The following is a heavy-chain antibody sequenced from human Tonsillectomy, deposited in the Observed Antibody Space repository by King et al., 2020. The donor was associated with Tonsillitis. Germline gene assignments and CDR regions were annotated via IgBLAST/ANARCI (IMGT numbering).Heavy chain of an antibody. J-gene: IGHJ3*02. CDR2: IYNDGST. CDR1: GFTVSSKH. CDR3: ARVGYDSSCYIRINEGFDI. V-gene: IGHV3-53*04. D-gene: IGHD3-22*01. Sequence: VQLVESGGGLVQPGGSLRLSCAASGFTVSSKHMSWVRQAPGKGLEWVSVIYNDGSTYYADSVKGRFTISRHNCKSTLYIQMNSLRTEDTAMYYCARVGYDSSCYIRINEGFDIWGQGTMVTVSS.